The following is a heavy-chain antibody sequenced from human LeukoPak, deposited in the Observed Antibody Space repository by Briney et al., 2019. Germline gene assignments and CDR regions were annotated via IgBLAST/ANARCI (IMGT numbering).Heavy chain of an antibody. CDR1: GGSFSGYY. J-gene: IGHJ4*02. CDR2: INHSGST. V-gene: IGHV4-34*01. Sequence: SETLSLTCAVYGGSFSGYYWSWIRQPPGKGLEWIGEINHSGSTNYNPSLKSRVTISVDTSKNQLSLKLSSVTAADTAVYYCARTYCSGGSCNWNDYWGQGALVTVSS. CDR3: ARTYCSGGSCNWNDY. D-gene: IGHD2-15*01.